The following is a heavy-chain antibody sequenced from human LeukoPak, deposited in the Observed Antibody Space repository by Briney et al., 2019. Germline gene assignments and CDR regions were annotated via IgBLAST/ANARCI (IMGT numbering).Heavy chain of an antibody. D-gene: IGHD1-1*01. CDR2: IYYSGST. V-gene: IGHV4-39*01. J-gene: IGHJ3*02. CDR3: ARHPPYNDAFDI. Sequence: PSETLSLTCTVSGGSISSSSYYWGWIRQPPGKGLEWIGSIYYSGSTYYNPSLKSRVTISVDTSKNQFSLKLSSVTAADTAVYYCARHPPYNDAFDIWGQGTMVTVSS. CDR1: GGSISSSSYY.